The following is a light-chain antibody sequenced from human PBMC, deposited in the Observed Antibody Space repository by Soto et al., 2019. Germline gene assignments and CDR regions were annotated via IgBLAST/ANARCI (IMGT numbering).Light chain of an antibody. Sequence: QSALTQPASVSGSLGQSITISCTGTSSDVGGYNYVSWYQQHPGKAPKVVIFEVTKRPSGVPGRFSGSKSGNTASLTVSGLQAEDEGDYYCSSYTSSRTVLFGGGTKVTVL. CDR2: EVT. CDR3: SSYTSSRTVL. CDR1: SSDVGGYNY. J-gene: IGLJ2*01. V-gene: IGLV2-14*01.